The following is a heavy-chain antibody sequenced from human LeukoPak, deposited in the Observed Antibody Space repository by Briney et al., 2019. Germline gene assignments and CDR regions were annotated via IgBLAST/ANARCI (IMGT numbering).Heavy chain of an antibody. CDR1: GYTFTSYG. D-gene: IGHD3-10*01. CDR2: IIPIFGTA. Sequence: SVKVSCKASGYTFTSYGISWVRQAPGQGLEWMGRIIPIFGTANYAQKFQGRVTITTDESTSTAYMELSSLRSEDTAVYYCARGSSYGSGIYYYYYYMDVWDKGTTVTVSS. J-gene: IGHJ6*03. CDR3: ARGSSYGSGIYYYYYYMDV. V-gene: IGHV1-69*05.